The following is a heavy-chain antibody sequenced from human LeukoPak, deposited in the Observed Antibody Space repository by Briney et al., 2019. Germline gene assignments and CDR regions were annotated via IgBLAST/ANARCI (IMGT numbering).Heavy chain of an antibody. CDR2: IKSKTDGGTT. CDR3: TTDRLRVTYYYYYYMDV. Sequence: GGSLRLSCAASGFTFSNAWMSWVRQAPGKGLEWVGRIKSKTDGGTTDYAAPVKGRFTISRDDSKNTLYLQMNSLKTEDTAVYYCTTDRLRVTYYYYYYMDVWGKGTTVTVSS. V-gene: IGHV3-15*01. D-gene: IGHD4-17*01. CDR1: GFTFSNAW. J-gene: IGHJ6*03.